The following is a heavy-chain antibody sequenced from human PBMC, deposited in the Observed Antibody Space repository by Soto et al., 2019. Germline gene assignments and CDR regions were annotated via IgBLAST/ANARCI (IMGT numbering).Heavy chain of an antibody. D-gene: IGHD6-6*01. J-gene: IGHJ6*02. Sequence: SVKVSCQASGYTFTSYGISWVRQAPVQGLEWMGWISAYNGNTNYAQKLQGRVTMTTDTSTSTAYMELRSLRSDDTAVYYCASYSSSRGMDVWGQGTTVTVSS. V-gene: IGHV1-18*01. CDR3: ASYSSSRGMDV. CDR1: GYTFTSYG. CDR2: ISAYNGNT.